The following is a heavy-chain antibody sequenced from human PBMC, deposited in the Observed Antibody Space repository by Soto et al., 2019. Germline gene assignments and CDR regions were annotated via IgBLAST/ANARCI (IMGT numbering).Heavy chain of an antibody. J-gene: IGHJ6*02. CDR3: ARDPQYGGNPTMDV. CDR1: GYTFTSYA. Sequence: QVQLVQSGAEEKKPGASVKVSCKASGYTFTSYAMHWVRQAPGQRLEWMGWINAGNGNTKYSQKFQGRVTITRDTSASTAYMELSSLRSEDTAVYYCARDPQYGGNPTMDVWGQGTTVTVSS. D-gene: IGHD2-15*01. CDR2: INAGNGNT. V-gene: IGHV1-3*05.